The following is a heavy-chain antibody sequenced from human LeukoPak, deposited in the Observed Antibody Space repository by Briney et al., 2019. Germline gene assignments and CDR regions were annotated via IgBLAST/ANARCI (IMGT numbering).Heavy chain of an antibody. CDR3: AKGKASGYYSSFDY. Sequence: QSGGSLRLSCAASGFTFSSYAMSWVRQAPGKGLEWVSAISGSGGSTYYADSVKGRFTISRDNSKNTLYLQMNSLRAEDTAVYYCAKGKASGYYSSFDYWGQGTLVTVSS. V-gene: IGHV3-23*01. CDR2: ISGSGGST. J-gene: IGHJ4*02. CDR1: GFTFSSYA. D-gene: IGHD3-22*01.